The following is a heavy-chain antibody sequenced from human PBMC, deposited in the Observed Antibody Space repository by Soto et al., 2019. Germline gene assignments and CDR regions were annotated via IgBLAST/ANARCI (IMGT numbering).Heavy chain of an antibody. CDR1: GGTFSSYT. CDR2: IIPILGIA. CDR3: ARDGDYSNRQNDN. J-gene: IGHJ4*02. V-gene: IGHV1-69*08. D-gene: IGHD4-4*01. Sequence: QVQLVQSGAEVKKPGSSVKVSCKASGGTFSSYTISRVRQAPGQGLEWMGRIIPILGIANYAQKFQGRVTITADKSTSPGYMELSSVRSEDTAVYYCARDGDYSNRQNDNWGQGTLVTVSS.